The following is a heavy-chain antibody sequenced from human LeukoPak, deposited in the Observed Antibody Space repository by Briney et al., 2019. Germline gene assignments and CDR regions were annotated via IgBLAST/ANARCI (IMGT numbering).Heavy chain of an antibody. CDR1: GGSFSGYY. CDR3: AREASGSRYFDY. V-gene: IGHV4-59*10. J-gene: IGHJ4*02. D-gene: IGHD1-26*01. CDR2: IYTSGST. Sequence: PSETLSLTCAVYGGSFSGYYWSWIRQPPGKGLEWIGRIYTSGSTNYSPSLKSRVTMSVDTSKNQFSLKLSSVTAADTAVYHCAREASGSRYFDYWGQGTLVTVSS.